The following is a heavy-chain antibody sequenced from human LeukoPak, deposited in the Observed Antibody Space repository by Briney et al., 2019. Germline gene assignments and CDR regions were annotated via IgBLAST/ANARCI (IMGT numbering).Heavy chain of an antibody. CDR3: ASQFCSGTSCYPEYFQH. CDR2: IIPIFGSA. V-gene: IGHV1-69*13. CDR1: GGTFSSYA. D-gene: IGHD2-2*01. Sequence: SVKVSCKASGGTFSSYAISWVRQAPGQGLEWMGGIIPIFGSASYAQKFQGRVTITADESTSTAYMELSSLRSEDTAVYYCASQFCSGTSCYPEYFQHWGQGTLVTVSS. J-gene: IGHJ1*01.